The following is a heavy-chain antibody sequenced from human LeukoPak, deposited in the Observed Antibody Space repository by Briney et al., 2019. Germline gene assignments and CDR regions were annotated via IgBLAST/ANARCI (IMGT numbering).Heavy chain of an antibody. CDR2: INHSGST. CDR3: ARRGVYCSGGSCYHDY. J-gene: IGHJ4*02. V-gene: IGHV4-34*01. CDR1: GGSFSGYY. D-gene: IGHD2-15*01. Sequence: SETLSLTCAVYGGSFSGYYWSWIRQPPGKGLEWIGEINHSGSTNYNPSLKSRVTISVDTSKNQFSLKLSSVTAADTAVYCCARRGVYCSGGSCYHDYWGQGTLVTVSS.